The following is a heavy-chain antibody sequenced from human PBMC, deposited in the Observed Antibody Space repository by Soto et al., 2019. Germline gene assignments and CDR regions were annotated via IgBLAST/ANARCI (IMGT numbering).Heavy chain of an antibody. CDR2: ISSTTNYI. CDR1: GFTFTRYS. J-gene: IGHJ4*02. V-gene: IGHV3-21*06. Sequence: GGSLRLSCAASGFTFTRYSMNWVRQAPGKGLEWVSSISSTTNYIYCGDSMKGRFTISRDNAKNSLYLEMNSLRADDTAVYYCARESEDLTSNFDYWGQGTLVTVSS. CDR3: ARESEDLTSNFDY.